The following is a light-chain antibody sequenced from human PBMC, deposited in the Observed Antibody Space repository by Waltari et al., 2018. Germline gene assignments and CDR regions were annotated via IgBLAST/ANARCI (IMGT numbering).Light chain of an antibody. CDR2: KAS. CDR1: QTISTW. J-gene: IGKJ2*01. CDR3: QQYNSFPFT. V-gene: IGKV1-5*03. Sequence: DIQMTQSPSTLSASVGDRVTVTCRTSQTISTWLAWYQQKPGKAPKFLIYKASTLETGVPSRFSGSGSGTEFTLTITSLQPDDFATYYCQQYNSFPFTFGQGTKLEVK.